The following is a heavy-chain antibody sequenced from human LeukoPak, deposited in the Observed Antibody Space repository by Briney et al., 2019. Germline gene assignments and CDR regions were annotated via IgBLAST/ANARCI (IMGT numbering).Heavy chain of an antibody. J-gene: IGHJ6*02. V-gene: IGHV4-59*12. D-gene: IGHD2-2*01. CDR2: IYHSGST. CDR1: GGSISSYY. Sequence: SETLSLTCTVSGGSISSYYWSWIRQPAGKGLEWIGYIYHSGSTYYNPSLKSRVTISVDRSKNQFSLKLSSVTAADTAVYYCARAPYCSSTSCADGMDVWGQGTTVTVSS. CDR3: ARAPYCSSTSCADGMDV.